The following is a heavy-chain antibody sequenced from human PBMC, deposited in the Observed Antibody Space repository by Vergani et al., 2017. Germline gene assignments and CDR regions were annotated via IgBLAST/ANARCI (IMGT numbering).Heavy chain of an antibody. CDR3: ARHLAYCGGDCYPYYYGMDV. V-gene: IGHV4-39*01. CDR1: GGSISSSSYY. D-gene: IGHD2-21*02. Sequence: QLQLQESGPGLVQPSETLSLTCTVSGGSISSSSYYWGWIRQPPGKGLEWIGSIYYSGSTYYNPSLKSRVTISVDTSKNQFSLKLSSVTAADTAVYYCARHLAYCGGDCYPYYYGMDVWDQGTTVTVSS. J-gene: IGHJ6*02. CDR2: IYYSGST.